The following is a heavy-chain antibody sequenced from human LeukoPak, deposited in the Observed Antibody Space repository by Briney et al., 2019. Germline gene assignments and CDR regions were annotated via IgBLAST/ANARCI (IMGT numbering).Heavy chain of an antibody. CDR2: INGDGNEI. CDR1: GFTFTSYW. Sequence: PGGSLRLSCAASGFTFTSYWLGWVRQAPGKGLEWVTNINGDGNEIYYVDSVKGRFTISRDTAKKSLYLQMNSLRAEDTAMYYCARSTVAAIRGGYSSGPYYYYMDVWGKGTTVTVSS. D-gene: IGHD5-18*01. V-gene: IGHV3-7*01. J-gene: IGHJ6*03. CDR3: ARSTVAAIRGGYSSGPYYYYMDV.